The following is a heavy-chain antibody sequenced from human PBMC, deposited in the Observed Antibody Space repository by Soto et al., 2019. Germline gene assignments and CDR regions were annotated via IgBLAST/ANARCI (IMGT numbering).Heavy chain of an antibody. CDR1: GFTLSSYS. J-gene: IGHJ4*02. CDR3: ARAIPAALPLSFDY. Sequence: GGSLRLSCAASGFTLSSYSMNCVRQAPGEGLEWVSSISSSSSYIYYADSVTGRFTIPRDNAKNSLYLQMNSLRAEHTAVYYCARAIPAALPLSFDYWGQGTLVTVSS. V-gene: IGHV3-21*01. D-gene: IGHD2-2*01. CDR2: ISSSSSYI.